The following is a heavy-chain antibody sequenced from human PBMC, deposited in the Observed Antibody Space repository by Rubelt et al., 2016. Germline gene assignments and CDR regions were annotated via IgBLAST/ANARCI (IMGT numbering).Heavy chain of an antibody. CDR1: GFSLTTSGLG. V-gene: IGHV4-39*07. CDR2: IYYSGTT. Sequence: KESGPTLVKPTQTLTLTCTFSGFSLTTSGLGVGWIRQPPGKGLEWIGSIYYSGTTYYNPSLKSRVTISVDTSKNQFSLRLSSVTAADTAAYYCARGLPYCSGGSCMYYFDYWGQGTLVTVSS. D-gene: IGHD2-15*01. CDR3: ARGLPYCSGGSCMYYFDY. J-gene: IGHJ4*02.